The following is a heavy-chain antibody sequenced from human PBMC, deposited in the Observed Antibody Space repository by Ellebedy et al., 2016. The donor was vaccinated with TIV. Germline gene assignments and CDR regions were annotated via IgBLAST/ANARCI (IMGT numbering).Heavy chain of an antibody. Sequence: MPSETLSLTCAVHGGSFSDFYWSWIRQTQGKGLEWIGEINHIGSTTYNTSLNSRVTISLDTSKKQFSLKLSSVTAADTAVYYCARDHYYDSSGYYHFDYWGQGTLVTVSS. V-gene: IGHV4-34*01. CDR1: GGSFSDFY. CDR3: ARDHYYDSSGYYHFDY. J-gene: IGHJ4*02. D-gene: IGHD3-22*01. CDR2: INHIGST.